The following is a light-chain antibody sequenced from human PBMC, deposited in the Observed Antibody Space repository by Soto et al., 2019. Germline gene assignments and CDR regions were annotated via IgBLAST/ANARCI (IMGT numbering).Light chain of an antibody. J-gene: IGKJ4*01. CDR1: QSVSSY. Sequence: EIVLTQSTGSLSLSPGERATLSSRASQSVSSYLAWYQQKPGQAPRLLIYDASNRATGIPARFSGSGSGTDFTLTISSLEPEDFAVYYCQQRSNWLTFGGGTKVEIK. CDR3: QQRSNWLT. CDR2: DAS. V-gene: IGKV3-11*01.